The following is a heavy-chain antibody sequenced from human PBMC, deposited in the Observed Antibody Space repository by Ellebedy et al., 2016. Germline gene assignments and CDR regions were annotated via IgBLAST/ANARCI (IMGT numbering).Heavy chain of an antibody. D-gene: IGHD2/OR15-2a*01. CDR1: GFTFSHYG. CDR2: VSSDGGTT. Sequence: GESLKISCVASGFTFSHYGMHWVRQAPGKGLEWVAVVSSDGGTTYYADSVKGRFTISRDNSKNTVYLQMNSLRGEDTAVYYCTKMAYCNTSVCSQLFDYWGQGTLVTVSS. J-gene: IGHJ4*02. V-gene: IGHV3-30*18. CDR3: TKMAYCNTSVCSQLFDY.